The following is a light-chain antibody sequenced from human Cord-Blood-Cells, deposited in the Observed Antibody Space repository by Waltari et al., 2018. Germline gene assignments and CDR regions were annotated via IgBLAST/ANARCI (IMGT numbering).Light chain of an antibody. V-gene: IGKV1-5*01. CDR2: YAS. J-gene: IGKJ1*01. CDR1: QSISSW. CDR3: QQYNSYSWT. Sequence: DIQMTHSSSTLSASVGDRVTITCRAIQSISSWLVWYQQKPGKAPKLLIYYASSLESGVPSRFSGGGSGTEFTLTISSLQPDDFATYYCQQYNSYSWTFGQGTKVEIK.